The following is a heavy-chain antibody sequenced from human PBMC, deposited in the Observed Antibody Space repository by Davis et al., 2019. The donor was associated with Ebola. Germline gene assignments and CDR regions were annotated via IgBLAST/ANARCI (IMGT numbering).Heavy chain of an antibody. Sequence: PGGSLRLSCTASGFTLSSYWMSWVRQAQGKGLEWVANIKQDGSEKFYVDSVKGRFTISRDNAKNSLYLQMNSLRAEDTAVYYCARGPTWTYWYFDLWGRGTLVTVSS. J-gene: IGHJ2*01. CDR2: IKQDGSEK. CDR1: GFTLSSYW. V-gene: IGHV3-7*03. D-gene: IGHD3-16*01. CDR3: ARGPTWTYWYFDL.